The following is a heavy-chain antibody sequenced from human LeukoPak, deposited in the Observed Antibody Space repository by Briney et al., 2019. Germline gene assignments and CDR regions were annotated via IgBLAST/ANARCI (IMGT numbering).Heavy chain of an antibody. J-gene: IGHJ4*02. CDR3: ARHSTFFGVVIIKGRVRGPFDY. D-gene: IGHD3-3*01. CDR1: GGSFSGYY. Sequence: SETLSLICAVYGGSFSGYYWSWIRQPPGKGLEWIGEINHSGSTNYNPSLKSRVTISVDTSKNQFSLKLGSVTAADTAVYYCARHSTFFGVVIIKGRVRGPFDYWGQGTLVTVSS. CDR2: INHSGST. V-gene: IGHV4-34*01.